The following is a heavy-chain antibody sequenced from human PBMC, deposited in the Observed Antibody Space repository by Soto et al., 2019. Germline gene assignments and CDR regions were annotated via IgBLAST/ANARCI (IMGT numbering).Heavy chain of an antibody. CDR2: IYPGDSDT. V-gene: IGHV5-51*03. CDR1: GESFFNHL. D-gene: IGHD6-19*01. CDR3: ATIVVGGIA. J-gene: IGHJ5*02. Sequence: GGAVQHDCKDSGESFFNHLNGFVRQMPGKGLYWMGIIYPGDSDTRYSPSFQGQVTISADKSINTAYLQCSSLKASDTAMYYCATIVVGGIAWGQGTPVTVPS.